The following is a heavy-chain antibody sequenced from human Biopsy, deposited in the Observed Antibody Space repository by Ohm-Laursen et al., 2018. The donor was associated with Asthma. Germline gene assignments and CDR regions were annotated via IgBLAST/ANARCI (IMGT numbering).Heavy chain of an antibody. CDR1: GYTFINYA. D-gene: IGHD4-17*01. J-gene: IGHJ6*02. Sequence: SSVKVSCKASGYTFINYAIHWVRQAPGQRLEWMGWINAGNGNTKYSQKFQGRVTITADESTSTAYMELTSLRTEDTAVYYCARGGYYGDRRQHNGLDVWGQGTTVTVSS. CDR3: ARGGYYGDRRQHNGLDV. CDR2: INAGNGNT. V-gene: IGHV1-3*01.